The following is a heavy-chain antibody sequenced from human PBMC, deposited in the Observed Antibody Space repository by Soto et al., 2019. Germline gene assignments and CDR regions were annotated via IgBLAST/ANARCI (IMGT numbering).Heavy chain of an antibody. V-gene: IGHV3-21*06. Sequence: GGSLRLSCAASGFTFRSYSINWVRQAPGKGLEWVSSISGSSSFIYYADSVKGRFSISRDNAKNSLYLQMNSLRAEGTAVYYCARDEVPARSQDIVVVVAAVFDYWGQGTLVTVSS. CDR1: GFTFRSYS. CDR2: ISGSSSFI. CDR3: ARDEVPARSQDIVVVVAAVFDY. D-gene: IGHD2-15*01. J-gene: IGHJ4*02.